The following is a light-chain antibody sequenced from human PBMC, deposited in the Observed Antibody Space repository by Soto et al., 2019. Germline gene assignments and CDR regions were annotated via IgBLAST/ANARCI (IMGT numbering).Light chain of an antibody. CDR2: EVS. CDR1: SSDVGGYNY. J-gene: IGLJ1*01. Sequence: QSALTQPASVSGSPGQSITISCTGTSSDVGGYNYVSWYQQHPGKAPKLMIYEVSNRPSGVSNRFSGSKSGNTASLTISGLQAEDEADYYCSSYTSSSTYVFGTGTKGTVI. V-gene: IGLV2-14*01. CDR3: SSYTSSSTYV.